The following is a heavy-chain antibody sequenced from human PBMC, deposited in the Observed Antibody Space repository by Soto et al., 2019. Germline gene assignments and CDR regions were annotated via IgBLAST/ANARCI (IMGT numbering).Heavy chain of an antibody. CDR2: IWYDGSNK. CDR1: GFTFSSYG. CDR3: ARGMGYYYYYGMDV. V-gene: IGHV3-33*01. J-gene: IGHJ6*02. Sequence: QVQLVESGGGVVQPGRSLRLSRAASGFTFSSYGMHWVRQAPGKGLEWVAVIWYDGSNKYYADSVKGRFTISRDNSKNTLYLQMNSLGAEDTAVYYCARGMGYYYYYGMDVWGQGTTVTVSS.